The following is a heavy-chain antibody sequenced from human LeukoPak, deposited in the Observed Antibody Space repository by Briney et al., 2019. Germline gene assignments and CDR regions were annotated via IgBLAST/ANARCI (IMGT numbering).Heavy chain of an antibody. CDR2: IYCSGST. V-gene: IGHV4-59*08. D-gene: IGHD6-19*01. CDR3: ARRRDIAVAGYFAFDI. J-gene: IGHJ3*02. CDR1: GGSISSYY. Sequence: PSETLSLTCTVSGGSISSYYWSWIRQPPGKGLEWIGYIYCSGSTNYNPSLKSRVTISVDTSKNQFSLKLSSVTAADTAVYYCARRRDIAVAGYFAFDIWGQGTMVTVSS.